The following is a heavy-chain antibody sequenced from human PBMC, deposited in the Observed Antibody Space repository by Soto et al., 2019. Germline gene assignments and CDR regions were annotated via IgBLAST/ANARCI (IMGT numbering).Heavy chain of an antibody. CDR3: ARDGVGATTSSYHYYYGMDV. V-gene: IGHV1-18*04. Sequence: QVQLVQSGAEVKKPGASVKVSCKASGYTFTSYGISWVRQAPGQGLEWMGSISAYNGNTNYAQKLQGRVTMTTDTSTSTAYMELSSLRSDDTGVYYCARDGVGATTSSYHYYYGMDVWGQGTTVTVSS. J-gene: IGHJ6*02. CDR2: ISAYNGNT. CDR1: GYTFTSYG. D-gene: IGHD1-26*01.